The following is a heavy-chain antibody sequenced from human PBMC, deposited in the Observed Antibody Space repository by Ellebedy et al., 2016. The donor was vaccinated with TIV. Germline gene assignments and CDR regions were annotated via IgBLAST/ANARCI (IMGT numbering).Heavy chain of an antibody. Sequence: GGSLRLXCVASGFTFSSHAMTWVRQAPGKGLEWVSVISGDAFITHYAASVKGRFTISRDNSKNSLYLQMNSLRAEDTAVYYCAPHGTNFDFWGQGTLVTVSS. CDR3: APHGTNFDF. CDR1: GFTFSSHA. V-gene: IGHV3-23*01. D-gene: IGHD5-24*01. CDR2: ISGDAFIT. J-gene: IGHJ4*02.